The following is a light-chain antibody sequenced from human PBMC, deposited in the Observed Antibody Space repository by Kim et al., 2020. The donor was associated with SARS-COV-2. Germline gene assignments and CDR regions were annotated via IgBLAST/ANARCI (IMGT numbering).Light chain of an antibody. CDR1: SWDIGNYNR. CDR2: EVN. CDR3: CSYTSSSTFV. Sequence: GRSVTHPCTGTSWDIGNYNRVSWYQKPPGTAPKLIIYEVNNRPSGVPDRFSGSKSGNTASLTISGLQAEDEADYYCCSYTSSSTFVFGTGTRSPS. J-gene: IGLJ1*01. V-gene: IGLV2-18*02.